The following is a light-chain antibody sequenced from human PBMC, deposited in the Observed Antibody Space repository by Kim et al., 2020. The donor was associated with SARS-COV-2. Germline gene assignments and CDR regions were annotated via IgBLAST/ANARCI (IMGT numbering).Light chain of an antibody. J-gene: IGLJ2*01. Sequence: QSALTQPRSVSGSPGQSVTISCTGTSRDVGGYDFVSWYQQHPGEAPKLMIYEVSKRPLGVPDRFSGSKSGNTASLTISGLQAEDEADYYCCSYAGSNTGVFGGGTQLTVL. V-gene: IGLV2-11*01. CDR1: SRDVGGYDF. CDR2: EVS. CDR3: CSYAGSNTGV.